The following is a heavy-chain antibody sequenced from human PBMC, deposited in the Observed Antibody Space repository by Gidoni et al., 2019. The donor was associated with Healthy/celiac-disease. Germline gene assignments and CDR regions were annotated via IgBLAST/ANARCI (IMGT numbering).Heavy chain of an antibody. CDR2: INHSGST. V-gene: IGHV4-34*01. Sequence: QVQLQQWGAGLLKPSETLSLTCAVYGGSFSGYYWSWIRQPPGKGLEGIGEINHSGSTNYNPSLKSRVTISVDTSKNQFSLKLSSVTAADTAVYYCAREGRVAARPGGWFDPWGQGTLVTVSS. CDR3: AREGRVAARPGGWFDP. D-gene: IGHD6-6*01. J-gene: IGHJ5*02. CDR1: GGSFSGYY.